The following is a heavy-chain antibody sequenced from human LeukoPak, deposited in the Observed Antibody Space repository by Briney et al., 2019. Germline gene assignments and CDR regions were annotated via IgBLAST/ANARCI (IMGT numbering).Heavy chain of an antibody. D-gene: IGHD1-1*01. J-gene: IGHJ5*02. CDR1: GYSISSDYY. CDR3: ARGNWVEDLWFDP. Sequence: SETLSLTCTVSGYSISSDYYWGWIRPPPGKGLEWIGSIYHSGSTNYNPSLKSRVSISVDTSKNQFSLKVISVTAADTAVYYCARGNWVEDLWFDPWGQGTLVTVSS. V-gene: IGHV4-38-2*02. CDR2: IYHSGST.